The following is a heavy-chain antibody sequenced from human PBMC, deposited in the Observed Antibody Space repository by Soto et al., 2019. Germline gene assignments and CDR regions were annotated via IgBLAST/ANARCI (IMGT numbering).Heavy chain of an antibody. D-gene: IGHD1-26*01. Sequence: ELQLVESGGDLVAPGRSLRLSCEASGFTFEDYPMHWVRQAPGKGLEWVPGIAWNTGHIGYADSVRGRFTVSRDNAKSSLYLEMNRMRPEDTAVYYCAKESYANLNSCCGLDFWGQGTTVTVSS. CDR2: IAWNTGHI. CDR3: AKESYANLNSCCGLDF. J-gene: IGHJ6*02. V-gene: IGHV3-9*01. CDR1: GFTFEDYP.